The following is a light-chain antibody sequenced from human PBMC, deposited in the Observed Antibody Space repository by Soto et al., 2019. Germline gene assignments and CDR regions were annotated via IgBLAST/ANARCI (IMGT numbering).Light chain of an antibody. V-gene: IGKV1-39*01. J-gene: IGKJ5*01. CDR2: AAA. CDR3: QQSRNFPRT. Sequence: DIQMTQSPSSLSASVGDRVTITCRASQSISSYLNWYQQKPGKAPKLLIYAAASLQTGVPSRFSGGGSGTHFTLTINSLQPEDFATYYCQQSRNFPRTFGQGTRLEIK. CDR1: QSISSY.